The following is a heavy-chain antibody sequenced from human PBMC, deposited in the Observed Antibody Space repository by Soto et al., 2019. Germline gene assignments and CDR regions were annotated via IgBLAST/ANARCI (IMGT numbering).Heavy chain of an antibody. CDR3: AKDRGFWGGIFGVVTVFDY. V-gene: IGHV3-9*01. CDR1: GFTFDDYA. CDR2: ISWNSGSI. J-gene: IGHJ4*02. Sequence: PGGSLRLSCAASGFTFDDYAMHWVRQAPGKGLEWVSGISWNSGSIGYADSVKGRFTISRDNAKNSLYLQMNSLRAEDTALYYCAKDRGFWGGIFGVVTVFDYWGQGTLVTVSS. D-gene: IGHD3-3*01.